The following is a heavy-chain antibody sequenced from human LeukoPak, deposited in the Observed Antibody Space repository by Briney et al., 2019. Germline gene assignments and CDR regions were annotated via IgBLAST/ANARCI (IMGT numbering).Heavy chain of an antibody. Sequence: RSGGSLRLSCAASGFTFSSYAMHWVRQAPGKGLEWVAVISYDGSNKYYADSVKGRFTISRDISKNTLYLQMNSLRAEDTAVYYCAKGANAFDVWGQGTMVTVSS. CDR3: AKGANAFDV. CDR1: GFTFSSYA. J-gene: IGHJ3*01. V-gene: IGHV3-30-3*01. CDR2: ISYDGSNK.